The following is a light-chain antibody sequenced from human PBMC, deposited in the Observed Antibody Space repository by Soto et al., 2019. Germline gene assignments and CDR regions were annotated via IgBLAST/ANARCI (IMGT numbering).Light chain of an antibody. CDR2: GAS. J-gene: IGKJ4*01. CDR3: QQYNNWPLT. Sequence: VVMTQSPATLSVSPGERATLSCRASETVATNLAWYQQKPGQAPRLLIYGASTRATGIPARFSGSGSGTEFTLTISSLQSEDFAVYYCQQYNNWPLTFGGGTKGGYQ. V-gene: IGKV3-15*01. CDR1: ETVATN.